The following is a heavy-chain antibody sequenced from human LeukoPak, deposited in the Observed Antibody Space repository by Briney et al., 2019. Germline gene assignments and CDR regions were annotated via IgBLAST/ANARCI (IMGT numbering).Heavy chain of an antibody. CDR3: ARGGYYGSGNDFRFDP. Sequence: SETLSLTCTVSGGSITNYYWSWIRQPPGKGLEWIGFSYYNGNTNYNPSLKSRVTISIDTSKNQFSLKLSSVTTADTAVYYCARGGYYGSGNDFRFDPWGQGTLVTVSS. J-gene: IGHJ5*02. V-gene: IGHV4-59*01. D-gene: IGHD3-10*01. CDR2: SYYNGNT. CDR1: GGSITNYY.